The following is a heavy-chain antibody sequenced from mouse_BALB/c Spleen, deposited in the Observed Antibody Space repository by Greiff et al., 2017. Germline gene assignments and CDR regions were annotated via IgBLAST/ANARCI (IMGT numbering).Heavy chain of an antibody. CDR2: IYPGSGST. V-gene: IGHV1S22*01. CDR3: TNLWLRRGAWFAY. Sequence: LQHPGSELVRPGASVKLSCKASGYTFTSYWMHWVKPRPGQGLEWIGNIYPGSGSTNYDEKFKSKATLTVDTSSSTAYMQLSSLTSEDSAVYYCTNLWLRRGAWFAYWGQGTLVTVSA. J-gene: IGHJ3*01. CDR1: GYTFTSYW. D-gene: IGHD2-2*01.